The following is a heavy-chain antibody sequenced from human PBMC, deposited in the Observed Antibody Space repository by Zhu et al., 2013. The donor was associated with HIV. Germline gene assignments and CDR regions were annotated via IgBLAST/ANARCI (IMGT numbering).Heavy chain of an antibody. V-gene: IGHV4-38-2*02. CDR1: GYSISSGYY. CDR2: IYHSGST. CDR3: ARGIGGHYGYYHRDFDY. J-gene: IGHJ4*02. Sequence: QVQLQESGPGLVKPSETLSLTCTVSGYSISSGYYWGWIRQPPGKGLEWIGSIYHSGSTYYNPSLKSRVTISVDTSKNQFSLKLSSVTAADTAVYYCARGIGGHYGYYHRDFDYWGQGTLVTVSS. D-gene: IGHD3-3*01.